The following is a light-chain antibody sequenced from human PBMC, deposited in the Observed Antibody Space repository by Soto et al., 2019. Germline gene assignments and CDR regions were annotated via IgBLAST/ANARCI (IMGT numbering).Light chain of an antibody. J-gene: IGLJ2*01. CDR1: SSDVAGYNY. CDR3: SSYAGNNNLV. V-gene: IGLV2-8*01. Sequence: QSALTQPPSASGSPGQSVTISCTGTSSDVAGYNYVSWYQQHPGKAPKLLIYEGSKRPSGVPDRFSGSKSGNTASLTVSGLQAEDEADYYCSSYAGNNNLVFGGGTKLTVL. CDR2: EGS.